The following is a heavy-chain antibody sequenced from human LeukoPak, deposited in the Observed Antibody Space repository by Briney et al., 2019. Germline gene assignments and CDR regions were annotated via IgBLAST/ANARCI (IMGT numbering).Heavy chain of an antibody. J-gene: IGHJ4*02. CDR1: GYTFTSYG. CDR3: ASFLWFGELTTPGPMGY. Sequence: GASVKVSCKASGYTFTSYGISWVRQAPGQGLEWMGWISAYNGNTNYAQKLQGRVTMTTDTSTSTAYMELRSLRSDDTAVYYCASFLWFGELTTPGPMGYWGQGTLVTVSS. CDR2: ISAYNGNT. V-gene: IGHV1-18*01. D-gene: IGHD3-10*01.